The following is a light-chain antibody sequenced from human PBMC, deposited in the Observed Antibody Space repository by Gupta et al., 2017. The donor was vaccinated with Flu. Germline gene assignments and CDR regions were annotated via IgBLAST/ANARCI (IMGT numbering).Light chain of an antibody. Sequence: IVLTQSPSTLSLSPGERATLSCRASQSVSSYLAWSQQEPGQAHRLLNDDASNRATGIPARLSGSGSGTDFTLTISSLEPEDFAVYYCQQRSNWPPMYTFGQGTKLEMK. J-gene: IGKJ2*01. CDR2: DAS. V-gene: IGKV3-11*01. CDR1: QSVSSY. CDR3: QQRSNWPPMYT.